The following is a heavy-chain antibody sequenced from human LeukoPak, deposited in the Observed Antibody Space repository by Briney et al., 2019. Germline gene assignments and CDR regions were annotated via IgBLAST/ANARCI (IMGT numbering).Heavy chain of an antibody. D-gene: IGHD3-22*01. CDR3: ARGGLDYYDSSGPNTYFDY. J-gene: IGHJ4*02. CDR1: GYTFTGYY. CDR2: INPNSGGT. V-gene: IGHV1-2*02. Sequence: ASVKVSCKASGYTFTGYYIHWVRQAPGQGLEWMAWINPNSGGTNYAQKFQGRVTMTMDTSISTAYMELSRLRSDDTAVYYCARGGLDYYDSSGPNTYFDYWGQGTLVTVSS.